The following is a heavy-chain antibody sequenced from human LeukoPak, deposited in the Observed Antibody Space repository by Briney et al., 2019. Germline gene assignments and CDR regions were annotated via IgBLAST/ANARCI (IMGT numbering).Heavy chain of an antibody. CDR2: IFMNGRT. CDR1: GGAISSYY. Sequence: SETLSLICTVSGGAISSYYWSWIRQPAGKGLEWIGRIFMNGRTNYNPSLESRVTMSVDTSKNQFSLKLTSVTAADTAVYYCARKNNMAVAGTVSWYFDRWGQGILVTVSS. CDR3: ARKNNMAVAGTVSWYFDR. J-gene: IGHJ4*02. V-gene: IGHV4-4*07. D-gene: IGHD6-19*01.